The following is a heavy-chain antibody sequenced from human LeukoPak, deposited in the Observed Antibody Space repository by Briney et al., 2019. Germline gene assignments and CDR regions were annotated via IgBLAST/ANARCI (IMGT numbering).Heavy chain of an antibody. CDR2: ISRDSGII. V-gene: IGHV3-21*05. J-gene: IGHJ4*02. CDR3: ARDQPPAY. CDR1: GFTFSRDS. Sequence: GGSLRLSCAASGFTFSRDSMNWVRQAPGKGLEWISYISRDSGIIYYADSVKGRFTISRDNAKNSLYLQMNSLRAEDTAVYYCARDQPPAYWGQGTLVTVSS.